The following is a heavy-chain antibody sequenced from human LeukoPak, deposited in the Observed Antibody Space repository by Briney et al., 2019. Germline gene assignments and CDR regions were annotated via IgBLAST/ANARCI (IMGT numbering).Heavy chain of an antibody. D-gene: IGHD1-26*01. CDR2: IYYSGST. V-gene: IGHV4-59*01. CDR1: GGSISSYY. Sequence: SETLSHTCTVSGGSISSYYWSWIRQPPGKGLEWIGYIYYSGSTNYNPSLKSRVTISVDTSKNQFSLKLSSVTAADTAVYYCARGMGAQFDYWGQGTLVTVSS. J-gene: IGHJ4*02. CDR3: ARGMGAQFDY.